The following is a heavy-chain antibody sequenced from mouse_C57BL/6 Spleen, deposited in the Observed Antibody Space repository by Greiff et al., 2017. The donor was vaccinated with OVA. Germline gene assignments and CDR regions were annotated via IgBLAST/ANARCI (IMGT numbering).Heavy chain of an antibody. CDR1: GFTFSSYG. D-gene: IGHD2-4*01. CDR2: ICSGGSYT. CDR3: ARGGDYGDGFAY. Sequence: EVQLVESGGDLVKPGGSLKLSCAASGFTFSSYGMSWVRQTPDERLEWVATICSGGSYTYYPDSVKGRFTISRDNSKTTRYLQMSSLKSEDTAMYYCARGGDYGDGFAYWGQGTLVTVSA. V-gene: IGHV5-6*01. J-gene: IGHJ3*01.